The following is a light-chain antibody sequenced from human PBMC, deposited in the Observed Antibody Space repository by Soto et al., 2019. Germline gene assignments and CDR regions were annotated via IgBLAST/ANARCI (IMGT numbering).Light chain of an antibody. J-gene: IGKJ2*01. V-gene: IGKV3-11*01. Sequence: EIVLTQSPATLSLSPGERATLSCMASQSVTSYLAWYQQKPGQAPRLLIYDASNRATGIPARFSGSGSGTDFTLTISSPEPEDFAVYYCQQRSNWPYTFGQGTKLEIK. CDR2: DAS. CDR1: QSVTSY. CDR3: QQRSNWPYT.